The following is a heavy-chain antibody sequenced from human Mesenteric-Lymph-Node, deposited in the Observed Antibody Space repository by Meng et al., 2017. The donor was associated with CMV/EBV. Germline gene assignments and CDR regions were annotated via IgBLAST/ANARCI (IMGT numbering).Heavy chain of an antibody. CDR1: GFTFSTSW. CDR3: AKDLSYYDSSGPFDY. V-gene: IGHV3-9*01. D-gene: IGHD3-22*01. J-gene: IGHJ4*02. Sequence: GGSLRLSCVASGFTFSTSWMSWVRQAPGKGLEWVSGISWNSGSIGYADSVKGRFTISRDNAKNSLYLQMNSLRAEDTALYYCAKDLSYYDSSGPFDYWGQGTLVTVSS. CDR2: ISWNSGSI.